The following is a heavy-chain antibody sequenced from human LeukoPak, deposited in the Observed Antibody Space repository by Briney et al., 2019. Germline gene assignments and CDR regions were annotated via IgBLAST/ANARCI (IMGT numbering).Heavy chain of an antibody. Sequence: SETLSLTCTVSGGSISSYYWSWIRQPAGKGLEWIGRIYTSGSTNYNPSLKSRVTMSVDTSKNQFSLKLSSVTAADTAVYYCSRDQEGLDDFWSGYYAFDIWGQGTMVTVSS. V-gene: IGHV4-4*07. CDR3: SRDQEGLDDFWSGYYAFDI. D-gene: IGHD3-3*01. CDR1: GGSISSYY. J-gene: IGHJ3*02. CDR2: IYTSGST.